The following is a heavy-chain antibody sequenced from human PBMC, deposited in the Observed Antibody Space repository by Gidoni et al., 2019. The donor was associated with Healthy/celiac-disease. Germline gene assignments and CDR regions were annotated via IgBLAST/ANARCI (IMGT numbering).Heavy chain of an antibody. D-gene: IGHD3-16*02. CDR1: GGSISSGGYY. J-gene: IGHJ4*02. Sequence: QVQLQESGPGLVKPSQTLSLPCTVSGGSISSGGYYWSWIRQHPGKGLEWIGYIYYSGSTYYNPSLKSRVTISVDTSKNQFSLKLSSVTAADTAVYYCARGRGGVIALYYFDYWGQGTLVTVSS. V-gene: IGHV4-31*03. CDR2: IYYSGST. CDR3: ARGRGGVIALYYFDY.